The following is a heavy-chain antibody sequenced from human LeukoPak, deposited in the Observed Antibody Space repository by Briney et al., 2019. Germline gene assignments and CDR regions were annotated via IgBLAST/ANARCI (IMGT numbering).Heavy chain of an antibody. J-gene: IGHJ4*02. CDR1: GFTFSSNW. CDR3: ARLDYHGADH. Sequence: PGGSLRLSCAASGFTFSSNWMGWARQAPGKGLEWVANMNEDGSEKYYVDSVKGRFTISRDNAKSSLYLEMNSLRAEDTAVYYCARLDYHGADHWGQGTQVTVTS. V-gene: IGHV3-7*04. D-gene: IGHD4/OR15-4a*01. CDR2: MNEDGSEK.